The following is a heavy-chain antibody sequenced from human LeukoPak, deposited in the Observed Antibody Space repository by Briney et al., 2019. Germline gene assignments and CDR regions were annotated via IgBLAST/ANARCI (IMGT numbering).Heavy chain of an antibody. CDR3: AKELDSSGWDYFDY. D-gene: IGHD6-19*01. Sequence: PGGSLRLSCAASGFTVSSNYMSWVRQAPGKGLEWVSVIYSGGSTYYADSVKGRFTISRDNSKNTLYLQMNSLRAEDTAVYYCAKELDSSGWDYFDYWGQGTLVTVSS. V-gene: IGHV3-53*01. J-gene: IGHJ4*02. CDR2: IYSGGST. CDR1: GFTVSSNY.